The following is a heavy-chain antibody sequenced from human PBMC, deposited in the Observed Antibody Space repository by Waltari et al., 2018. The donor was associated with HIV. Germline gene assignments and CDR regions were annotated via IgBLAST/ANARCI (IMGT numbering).Heavy chain of an antibody. Sequence: EVQLVESGGGLVKPGGSLRFSCAASAFTFSSYNMNWVRQAPGKGLEWVSSISSTSSYIYYADSVKGRFTISRDNAKNSLYLQMNSLRAEDTAVYYCARGIGSTSCYYDYWGQGTLVTVSS. V-gene: IGHV3-21*01. J-gene: IGHJ4*02. CDR3: ARGIGSTSCYYDY. D-gene: IGHD2-2*01. CDR1: AFTFSSYN. CDR2: ISSTSSYI.